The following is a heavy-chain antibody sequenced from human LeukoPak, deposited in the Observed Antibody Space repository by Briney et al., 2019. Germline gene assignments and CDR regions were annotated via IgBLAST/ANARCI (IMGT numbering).Heavy chain of an antibody. V-gene: IGHV5-51*01. CDR1: GYSFTSYW. D-gene: IGHD6-19*01. CDR2: IYPGDSDT. CDR3: ARAPGGWYSRNWFDP. Sequence: GESLKISCKGSGYSFTSYWIGWVRQMPGKGLEWMGIIYPGDSDTRYSPSFQGQVTISADRSTSPAYLQWSSLKASDTAIYYCARAPGGWYSRNWFDPWGQGTLVTVSS. J-gene: IGHJ5*02.